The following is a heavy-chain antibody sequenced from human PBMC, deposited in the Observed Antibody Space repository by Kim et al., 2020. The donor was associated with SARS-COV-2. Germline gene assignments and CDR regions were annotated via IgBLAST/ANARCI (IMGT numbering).Heavy chain of an antibody. J-gene: IGHJ4*02. D-gene: IGHD3-22*01. V-gene: IGHV5-51*01. CDR3: ARHSGPYDSSGA. Sequence: RYSPSFQGQVTISADKSISTAYLQWSSLKASDTAMYYCARHSGPYDSSGAWGQGTLVTVSS.